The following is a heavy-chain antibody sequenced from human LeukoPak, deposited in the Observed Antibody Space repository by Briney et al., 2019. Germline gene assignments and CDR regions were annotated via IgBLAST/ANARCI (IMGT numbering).Heavy chain of an antibody. Sequence: GGSLRLSCAASGFTFGSYGMTWVRQAPGKGLEWVSAISGSGSNTYYADSVKGRFTISRDNSKNSLYLQMNSLRAEGTAMYYCASNHKALYYYYYMDVWGKGTTVTVSS. CDR2: ISGSGSNT. V-gene: IGHV3-23*01. CDR3: ASNHKALYYYYYMDV. CDR1: GFTFGSYG. J-gene: IGHJ6*03. D-gene: IGHD1-14*01.